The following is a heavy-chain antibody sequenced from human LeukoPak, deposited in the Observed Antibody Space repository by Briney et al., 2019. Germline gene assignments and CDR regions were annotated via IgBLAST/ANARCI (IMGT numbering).Heavy chain of an antibody. Sequence: SETLSPTCAVYGGSFSGYYWSWLRQPPGKGLEWIGEINHSGSTNYNPSLTSRVTISVDTSKNQFSLKLSSVTAADTAVYYCARGRGASGYYDSSGRSFDYWGQGTLVTVSS. J-gene: IGHJ4*02. CDR3: ARGRGASGYYDSSGRSFDY. D-gene: IGHD3-22*01. CDR2: INHSGST. CDR1: GGSFSGYY. V-gene: IGHV4-34*01.